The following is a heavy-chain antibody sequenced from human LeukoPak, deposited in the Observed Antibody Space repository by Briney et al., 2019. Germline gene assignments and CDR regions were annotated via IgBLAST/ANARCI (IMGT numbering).Heavy chain of an antibody. D-gene: IGHD3-10*01. CDR2: ISGSGGST. J-gene: IGHJ6*02. V-gene: IGHV3-23*01. CDR1: GFTFSSYA. Sequence: GGSLRLSCAASGFTFSSYAMSWVRQAPGRGLEWVSAISGSGGSTYYADSVKGRFTISRDNSKNTPYLQMNSLRAEDTAVYYCAKAFYYGSGSYYFDLGRYYYYGMDVWGQGTTVTVSS. CDR3: AKAFYYGSGSYYFDLGRYYYYGMDV.